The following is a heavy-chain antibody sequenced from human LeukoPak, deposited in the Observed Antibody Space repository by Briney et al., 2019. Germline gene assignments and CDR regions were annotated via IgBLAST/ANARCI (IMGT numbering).Heavy chain of an antibody. V-gene: IGHV3-33*01. CDR2: IWYDGSNK. CDR3: ARDVGDPTDWYFDL. J-gene: IGHJ2*01. CDR1: GFTFSSYG. Sequence: PGRSLRLSCAASGFTFSSYGMHWVRQAPGKGLEWVAVIWYDGSNKYYADSVKGRFTISRDNSKNTLYLQMNSLRAEDTAVYYCARDVGDPTDWYFDLWGRGTLVTVSS. D-gene: IGHD2-21*02.